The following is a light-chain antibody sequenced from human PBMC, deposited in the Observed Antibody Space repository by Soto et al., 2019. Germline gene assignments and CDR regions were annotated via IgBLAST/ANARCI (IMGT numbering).Light chain of an antibody. CDR3: QQYNSYSLT. V-gene: IGKV1-5*01. Sequence: DIQMTQSPSTLSASVVDRATITCRASQSISSWLAWYQQKPGKAPKLLIYDASSLESGVPSRFSGSGSGTEFTLTISSLQPDEFATYDGQQYNSYSLTFGQGTRLEIK. CDR2: DAS. CDR1: QSISSW. J-gene: IGKJ5*01.